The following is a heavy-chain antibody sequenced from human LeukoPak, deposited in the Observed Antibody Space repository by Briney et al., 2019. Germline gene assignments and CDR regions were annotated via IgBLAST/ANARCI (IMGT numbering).Heavy chain of an antibody. CDR1: GFTFSSYA. CDR3: AKGGPPADYYYYGMDV. CDR2: ISGSGGST. Sequence: GGSLRLSCAASGFTFSSYAMSWVRQAPGKGLEWVSAISGSGGSTYYADSVKGRFTISRDNSKNTLYLQMNSLRAEDTAVYYCAKGGPPADYYYYGMDVWGQGTTVTVSS. V-gene: IGHV3-23*01. J-gene: IGHJ6*02. D-gene: IGHD2-2*01.